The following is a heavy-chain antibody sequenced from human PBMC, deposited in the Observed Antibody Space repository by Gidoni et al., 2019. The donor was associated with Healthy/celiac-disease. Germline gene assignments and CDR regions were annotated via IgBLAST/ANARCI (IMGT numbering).Heavy chain of an antibody. CDR1: GGSISSGGYY. V-gene: IGHV4-31*03. CDR2: IYYSGST. D-gene: IGHD3-10*01. Sequence: QVQLQESGPGLVKPSQPLSLTCTVSGGSISSGGYYWCWIRQHPGEGLEWIGYIYYSGSTYYNPSLKSRVTISGDTSKNQFSLKLSSVTAADTAVYYCARVFDGSYDYWGQGTLVTVSS. J-gene: IGHJ4*02. CDR3: ARVFDGSYDY.